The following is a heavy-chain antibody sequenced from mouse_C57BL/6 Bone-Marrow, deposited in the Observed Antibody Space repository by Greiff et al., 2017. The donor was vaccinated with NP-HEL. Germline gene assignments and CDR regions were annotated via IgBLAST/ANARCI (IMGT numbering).Heavy chain of an antibody. J-gene: IGHJ3*01. CDR2: IYPGSGNT. V-gene: IGHV1-66*01. Sequence: QVQLQQSGPELVKPGASVKISCKASGYSFTSYYIHWVKQRPGQGLEWIGWIYPGSGNTKYNEKFKGKATLTADTSSSTAYMQLSSLTSEDSAVYYCARGLYYYGSSGAWFAYWGQGTLVTVSA. CDR1: GYSFTSYY. D-gene: IGHD1-1*01. CDR3: ARGLYYYGSSGAWFAY.